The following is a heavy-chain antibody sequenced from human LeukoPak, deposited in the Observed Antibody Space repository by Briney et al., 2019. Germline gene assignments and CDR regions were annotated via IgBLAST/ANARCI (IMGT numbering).Heavy chain of an antibody. Sequence: GGSLRLSCAASEFTFSSYSMNWVRQAPGKGLEWVSYITNSGNSKSYADSVKGRFTISRDNTKNSLYLQMNGLRAEDTAVYYCARIRSSGYLTFDYWGQGILVIVSS. CDR1: EFTFSSYS. V-gene: IGHV3-48*01. CDR3: ARIRSSGYLTFDY. D-gene: IGHD3-22*01. CDR2: ITNSGNSK. J-gene: IGHJ4*02.